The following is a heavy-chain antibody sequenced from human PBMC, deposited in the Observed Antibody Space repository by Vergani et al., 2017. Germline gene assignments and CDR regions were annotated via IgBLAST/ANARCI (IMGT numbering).Heavy chain of an antibody. D-gene: IGHD3-16*02. CDR1: GGSISSSSYY. Sequence: QLQLQESGPGLVKPSETLSLTCTVSGGSISSSSYYWGWIRQPPGKGLEWIGSIYYSGSTYYNPSLKSRVTISVDTSKNQFSLKLSSVTAADTAVYYCARAPFPVGYTIDYWGQGTLVTVSS. CDR2: IYYSGST. V-gene: IGHV4-39*07. J-gene: IGHJ4*02. CDR3: ARAPFPVGYTIDY.